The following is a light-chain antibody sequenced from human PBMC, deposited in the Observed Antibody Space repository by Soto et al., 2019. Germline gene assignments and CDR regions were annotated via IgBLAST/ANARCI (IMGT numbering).Light chain of an antibody. CDR2: AAS. Sequence: AIQMTPSTSALSASVGDRVTITCRASQGIRNDLGWYQQKPGKAPKLLIYAASSLQSGVPSRFSGSGSGTDFTLTISSLQPEDFATYYCLQDYNYPRTFGQGTKVEIK. CDR3: LQDYNYPRT. V-gene: IGKV1-6*01. CDR1: QGIRND. J-gene: IGKJ1*01.